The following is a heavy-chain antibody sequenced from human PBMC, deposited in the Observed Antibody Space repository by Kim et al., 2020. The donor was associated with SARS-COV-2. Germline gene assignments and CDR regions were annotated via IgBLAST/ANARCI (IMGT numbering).Heavy chain of an antibody. CDR1: GGTFSSYT. CDR3: AREELLRGIAAAGNYYYYYGMDV. V-gene: IGHV1-69*04. Sequence: SVKVSCKASGGTFSSYTISWVRQAPGQGLEWMGRIIPILGIANYAQKFQGRVTITADKSTSTAYMELSSLRSEDTAVYYCAREELLRGIAAAGNYYYYYGMDVWGQGTTVTVSS. D-gene: IGHD6-13*01. J-gene: IGHJ6*02. CDR2: IIPILGIA.